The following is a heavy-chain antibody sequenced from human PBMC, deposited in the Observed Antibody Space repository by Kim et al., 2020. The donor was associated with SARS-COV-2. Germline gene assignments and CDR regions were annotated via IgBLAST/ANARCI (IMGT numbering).Heavy chain of an antibody. CDR3: AREEIVPLAY. D-gene: IGHD2-2*01. CDR2: SKK. J-gene: IGHJ4*02. Sequence: SKKHYADSVKGRFTISRANYKNTLYMPMKSLRAEDTAVYYCAREEIVPLAYWGQGTLVTVSS. V-gene: IGHV3-33*01.